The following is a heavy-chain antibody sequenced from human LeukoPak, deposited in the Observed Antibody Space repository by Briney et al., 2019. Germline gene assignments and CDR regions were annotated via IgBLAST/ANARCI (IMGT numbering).Heavy chain of an antibody. J-gene: IGHJ4*02. CDR2: ISYDGSNK. Sequence: PGGSLRLSCAASGFTFNSYTTNWVRQAPGKGLEWVAVISYDGSNKYYADSVKGRFTISRDNSKNTLYLQMNSLRAEDTAVYYCARDQDGDGYNWGFDYWGQGTLVTVSS. CDR3: ARDQDGDGYNWGFDY. V-gene: IGHV3-30*04. D-gene: IGHD5-24*01. CDR1: GFTFNSYT.